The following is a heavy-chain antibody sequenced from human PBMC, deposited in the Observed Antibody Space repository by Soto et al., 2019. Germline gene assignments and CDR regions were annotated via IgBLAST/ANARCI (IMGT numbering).Heavy chain of an antibody. Sequence: PGDSLKISCKGSGYTSTSYWIPWVRQMPGKGMEWMSRMDPSDPNINYSASFQGHVTISVDNSIRTAYLQCSSLEASDTAMYYCARYYTCTGCYYKRMNVCGQVTPVTVS. V-gene: IGHV5-10-1*01. CDR3: ARYYTCTGCYYKRMNV. J-gene: IGHJ6*02. D-gene: IGHD2-2*01. CDR1: GYTSTSYW. CDR2: MDPSDPNI.